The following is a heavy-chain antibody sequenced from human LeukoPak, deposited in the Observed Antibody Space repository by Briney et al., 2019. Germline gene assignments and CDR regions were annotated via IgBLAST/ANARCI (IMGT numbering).Heavy chain of an antibody. Sequence: GGSLRLSCAASGFTFSSYWMHWVRQAPGKGLVWVSRINSDGSSTSYADSVKGRFTISRDNAKNTLYLQMNSLRAEDTAVYYCAREGIAAAAPSYYFDYWGQGTLVTVSS. D-gene: IGHD6-13*01. CDR1: GFTFSSYW. J-gene: IGHJ4*02. CDR2: INSDGSST. V-gene: IGHV3-74*01. CDR3: AREGIAAAAPSYYFDY.